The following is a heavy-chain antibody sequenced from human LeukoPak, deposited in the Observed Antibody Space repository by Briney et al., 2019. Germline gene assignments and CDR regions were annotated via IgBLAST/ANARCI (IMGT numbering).Heavy chain of an antibody. CDR2: IIPILGIA. CDR1: GGTFSSYA. Sequence: SVKVSCKASGGTFSSYAISWVRQAPGQGLEWMGRIIPILGIANYAQKFQGRVTITADESTSTAYMELSSLRSEDTAVYYCARDVEHCSSTSCYYYWGQGTLVTVSS. D-gene: IGHD2-2*01. V-gene: IGHV1-69*04. CDR3: ARDVEHCSSTSCYYY. J-gene: IGHJ4*02.